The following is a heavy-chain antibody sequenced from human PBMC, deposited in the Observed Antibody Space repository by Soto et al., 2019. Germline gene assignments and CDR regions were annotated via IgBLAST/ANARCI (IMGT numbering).Heavy chain of an antibody. D-gene: IGHD6-13*01. CDR2: ISWNSGSI. CDR1: GFTFDDYA. Sequence: EVQLVESGGGWVQPGRSLRLSCIVSGFTFDDYAMQWVRQDPGKGLEWVSGISWNSGSIGYAYSVKGRFTISRDNAKNSMYLQMNSLSAEDTAFYYCAKDIGGYSSRWYYYWGQGTLVTVSS. CDR3: AKDIGGYSSRWYYY. J-gene: IGHJ4*02. V-gene: IGHV3-9*01.